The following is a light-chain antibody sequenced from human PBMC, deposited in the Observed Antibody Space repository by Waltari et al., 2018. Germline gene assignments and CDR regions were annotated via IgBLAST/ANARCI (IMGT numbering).Light chain of an antibody. CDR3: QQYHSSPPT. CDR1: QDIGGY. CDR2: SAS. Sequence: IRITQSPSSVSASRGDSVTISCRANQDIGGYLVWYQQTPGKAPNLLIYSASTLQNGVPSRFVGGGSRTNFTLTITCVQADDFAIYFCQQYHSSPPTFGGGT. V-gene: IGKV1-8*01. J-gene: IGKJ4*01.